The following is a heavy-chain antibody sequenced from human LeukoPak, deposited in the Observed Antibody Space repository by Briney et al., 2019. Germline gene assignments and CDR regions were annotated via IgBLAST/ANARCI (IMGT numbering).Heavy chain of an antibody. CDR3: AREMGPPGWRVDWFDP. J-gene: IGHJ5*02. CDR1: GGSISSYY. D-gene: IGHD1-14*01. CDR2: IYTSGST. Sequence: SETPSLTCTVSGGSISSYYWSWIRQPAGKGLEWIGRIYTSGSTNYNPSLKSRVTMSVDTSKNQFSLKLSSVTAADTAVYYCAREMGPPGWRVDWFDPWGQGTLVTVSS. V-gene: IGHV4-4*07.